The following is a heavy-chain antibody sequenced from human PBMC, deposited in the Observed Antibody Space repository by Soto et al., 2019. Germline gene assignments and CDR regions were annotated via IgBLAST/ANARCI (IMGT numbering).Heavy chain of an antibody. Sequence: GGSLRLSCAASGFTFSSYTMNWVRQAPGKGLEWVSYISSSSSSIYYADSVKGRFTISRDNAKNSLYLQMNSLRDEDTAVYYCARGSPSGYYYAEYFQHWGQGT. V-gene: IGHV3-48*02. J-gene: IGHJ1*01. D-gene: IGHD3-22*01. CDR3: ARGSPSGYYYAEYFQH. CDR2: ISSSSSSI. CDR1: GFTFSSYT.